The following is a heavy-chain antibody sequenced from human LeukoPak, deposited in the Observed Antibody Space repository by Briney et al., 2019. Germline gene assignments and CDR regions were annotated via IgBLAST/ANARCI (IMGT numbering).Heavy chain of an antibody. D-gene: IGHD4-11*01. CDR2: ISESGGTT. CDR3: ATVQRGLHWYFDL. CDR1: GFTFSSYA. V-gene: IGHV3-23*01. J-gene: IGHJ2*01. Sequence: GGSLRLSCAASGFTFSSYAMSWVRQAPGKGLDWVSAISESGGTTYYAHSVKGRFTISRDNSKNALYLQMNSLGADDTAVYFCATVQRGLHWYFDLWGRGTLVTVSS.